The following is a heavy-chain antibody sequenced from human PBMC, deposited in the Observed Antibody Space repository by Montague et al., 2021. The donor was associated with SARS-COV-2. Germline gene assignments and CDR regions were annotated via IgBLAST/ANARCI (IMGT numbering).Heavy chain of an antibody. J-gene: IGHJ4*02. V-gene: IGHV5-10-1*01. CDR3: ARSQYCGSGCYFAH. CDR2: VNPADSRT. Sequence: QSGAEVKKSGESLRISCRGSGYDFTSYWISWVRQMPGKGLEWMGRVNPADSRTNYSPSFQGQVTISVDKSATIAYLQWSSLKASDTAIYYCARSQYCGSGCYFAHWGQGSLVTVSS. D-gene: IGHD2-21*01. CDR1: GYDFTSYW.